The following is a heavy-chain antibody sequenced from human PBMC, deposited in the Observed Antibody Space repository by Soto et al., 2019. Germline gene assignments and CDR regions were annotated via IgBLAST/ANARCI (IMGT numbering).Heavy chain of an antibody. CDR1: DFAVSSTY. D-gene: IGHD3-16*02. CDR2: IFSGGGT. V-gene: IGHV3-53*04. J-gene: IGHJ4*02. Sequence: PGGSLRLSCAASDFAVSSTYMSWVRQAPGKGLEWVSFIFSGGGTSYADSVKGRFTISRHTSKNTLYLQMNSLRPEDTAVYYCARGGPRSYYFDSYDKGTLVLVSS. CDR3: ARGGPRSYYFDS.